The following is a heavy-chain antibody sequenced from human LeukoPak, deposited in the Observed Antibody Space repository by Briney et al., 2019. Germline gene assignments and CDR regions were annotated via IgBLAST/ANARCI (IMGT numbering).Heavy chain of an antibody. CDR2: INTDGSST. CDR3: AKDRRWAFDY. CDR1: GFTFSRYW. V-gene: IGHV3-74*01. Sequence: GGSLRLSCAASGFTFSRYWMHWVRQAPGKGLVWVSRINTDGSSTNYADSVKGRFTISRDNAKNSLYLQMNSLRAEDTAVYYCAKDRRWAFDYWGQGTLVTVSS. J-gene: IGHJ4*02. D-gene: IGHD4-23*01.